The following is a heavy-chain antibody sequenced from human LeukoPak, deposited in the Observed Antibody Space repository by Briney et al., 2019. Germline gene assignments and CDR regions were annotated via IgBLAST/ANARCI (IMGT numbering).Heavy chain of an antibody. Sequence: PGGSLRLSCAASGFTFSSYWMHWVRQAPGKGLVWVSRINSDGSSTNYADSVKGRFTISRDNAKNTLYLQMNSLRAEDTAVYYCARGRDGYNWIDYWGQGTLVTVSS. CDR3: ARGRDGYNWIDY. D-gene: IGHD5-24*01. V-gene: IGHV3-74*01. CDR1: GFTFSSYW. CDR2: INSDGSST. J-gene: IGHJ4*02.